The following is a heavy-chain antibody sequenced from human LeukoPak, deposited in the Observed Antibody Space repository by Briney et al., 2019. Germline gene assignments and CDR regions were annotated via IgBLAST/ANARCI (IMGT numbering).Heavy chain of an antibody. Sequence: GGSLRLSCAASGFTFSSYSMNWVRQAPGKGLEWVSSISSSSIYIYYADSVKGRFTISRDNAKNSLYLQMNSLRAEDTAVYYCAREGMAWFGEPDPDYWGQGTLVTVSS. CDR3: AREGMAWFGEPDPDY. D-gene: IGHD3-10*01. CDR1: GFTFSSYS. J-gene: IGHJ4*02. CDR2: ISSSSIYI. V-gene: IGHV3-21*01.